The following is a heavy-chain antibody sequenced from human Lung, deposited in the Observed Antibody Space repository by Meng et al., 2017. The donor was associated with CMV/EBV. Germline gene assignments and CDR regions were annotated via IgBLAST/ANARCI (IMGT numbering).Heavy chain of an antibody. CDR1: GFTVSSNY. J-gene: IGHJ5*01. D-gene: IGHD7-27*01. Sequence: FGFTVSSNYMSWVRQAAGKGLEWVSVIYSGGSIYYAESVRGRFTISRDNSNTLYLQMNNLRVEDTAMYYCARGKPEGTSGNWGWFDSWGQGALVTVPS. V-gene: IGHV3-53*01. CDR2: IYSGGSI. CDR3: ARGKPEGTSGNWGWFDS.